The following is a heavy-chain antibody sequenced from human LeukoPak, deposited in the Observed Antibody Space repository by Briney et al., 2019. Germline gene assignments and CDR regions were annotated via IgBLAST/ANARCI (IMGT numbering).Heavy chain of an antibody. V-gene: IGHV3-7*01. CDR1: GFTFSRYG. CDR3: ARWSRDYYDSSGYYSDY. CDR2: IKHAGSEK. D-gene: IGHD3-22*01. J-gene: IGHJ4*02. Sequence: GGSLRLSCAASGFTFSRYGTHWVRQAPGKGLEWVANIKHAGSEKYYVDSVKGRFTISRDNAKNSLYLQMNSLRAEDTAVYYCARWSRDYYDSSGYYSDYWGQGTLVTVSS.